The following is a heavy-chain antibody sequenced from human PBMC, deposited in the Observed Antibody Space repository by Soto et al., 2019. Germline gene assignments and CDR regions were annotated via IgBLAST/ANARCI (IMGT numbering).Heavy chain of an antibody. CDR3: ARDQQVVVVVAATNYYYYYYMDV. D-gene: IGHD2-15*01. V-gene: IGHV3-9*01. CDR1: GFTFDDYA. J-gene: IGHJ6*03. CDR2: IRRNSSRK. Sequence: GGSLSLSCAASGFTFDDYAMHWVRQAPGKGLEWVSGIRRNSSRKDYADSVKGRFTISRDNAKNSLYLQMNSLRAEDTAVYYCARDQQVVVVVAATNYYYYYYMDVWGKGTTVTVSS.